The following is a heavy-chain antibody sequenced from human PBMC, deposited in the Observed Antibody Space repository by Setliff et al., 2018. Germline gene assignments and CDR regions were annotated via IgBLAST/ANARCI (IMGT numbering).Heavy chain of an antibody. CDR1: GYTFSSYA. CDR2: ISWDGTKT. D-gene: IGHD3-10*01. Sequence: GGSLRLSCVASGYTFSSYAIHWVRQAPGKGLEWVALISWDGTKTSYADSVRGRFTISRDGSKSTLYLDMSSLRSEDTAVYYCARGTIWFGEDVGDYWGQGTLVTVSS. V-gene: IGHV3-30*03. CDR3: ARGTIWFGEDVGDY. J-gene: IGHJ4*02.